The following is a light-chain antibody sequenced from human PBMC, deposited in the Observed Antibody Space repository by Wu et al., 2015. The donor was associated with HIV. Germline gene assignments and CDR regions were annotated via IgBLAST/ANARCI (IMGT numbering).Light chain of an antibody. Sequence: EIVMTQSPATLSVSPGGKAILSCRASQNVDRNLAWYRQKPGLAPRLLIYDTSKRATGIPARFSGSGSGTDFTLTISSLEPEDFAVYYCQQGTNWPLTFGQGTRLEIK. CDR2: DTS. J-gene: IGKJ5*01. CDR3: QQGTNWPLT. CDR1: QNVDRN. V-gene: IGKV3-11*01.